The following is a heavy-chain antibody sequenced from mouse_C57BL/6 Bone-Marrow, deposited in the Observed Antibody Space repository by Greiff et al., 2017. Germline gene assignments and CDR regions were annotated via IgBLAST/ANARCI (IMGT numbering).Heavy chain of an antibody. CDR1: GYTFTSYG. Sequence: VKLMESGAELARPGASVKLSCKASGYTFTSYGISWVKQRTGQGLEWIGEIYPRSGNTYYNEKFKGKATLTADKSSSKAYMELRSLTSEDSAVYFCAREGYYYAIDYWGQGTSVTVSS. CDR3: AREGYYYAIDY. CDR2: IYPRSGNT. V-gene: IGHV1-81*01. J-gene: IGHJ4*01.